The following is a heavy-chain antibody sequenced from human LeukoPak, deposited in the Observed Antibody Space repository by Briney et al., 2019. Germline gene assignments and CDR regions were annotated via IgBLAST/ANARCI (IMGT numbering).Heavy chain of an antibody. D-gene: IGHD1/OR15-1a*01. CDR2: IYDTGSS. CDR1: GASISGYY. CDR3: AGNRNALGDVNWLDP. J-gene: IGHJ5*02. V-gene: IGHV4-59*13. Sequence: SETLSLTCTVSGASISGYYWNWIRQSPGKGLEWIAFIYDTGSSNYNPSLTSRVTISIDKSKNQFSLRLKSVTAADTAVYYCAGNRNALGDVNWLDPWGQGTLVTVSS.